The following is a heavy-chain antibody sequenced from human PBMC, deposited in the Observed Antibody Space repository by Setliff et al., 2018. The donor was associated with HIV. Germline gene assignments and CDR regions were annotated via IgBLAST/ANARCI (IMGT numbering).Heavy chain of an antibody. CDR2: INPSGGKT. CDR3: ARCYYDSSGPTDAFDI. CDR1: GYTFTNYY. J-gene: IGHJ3*02. V-gene: IGHV1-46*01. Sequence: GASVKVSCKASGYTFTNYYIHWVRQAPGQGLGWVGLINPSGGKTSYAKKFQGRLTMTRDTSRSTVYMELSSLRSEDTAMYYCARCYYDSSGPTDAFDIWGQGTVVTVSS. D-gene: IGHD3-22*01.